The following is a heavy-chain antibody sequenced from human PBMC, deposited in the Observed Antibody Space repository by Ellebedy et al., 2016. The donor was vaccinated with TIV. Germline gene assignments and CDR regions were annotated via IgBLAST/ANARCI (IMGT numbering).Heavy chain of an antibody. Sequence: GGSLRLSCTASGLTFSLAWFAWVRQAPGKGLQWLGRFKSRVDGGTTDYAAPVNGRFTISRDDSKNMVYLQMNSLKAEDTAVYYCTRFDTSVTNFFESWGQGALVTVSS. J-gene: IGHJ4*02. V-gene: IGHV3-15*01. D-gene: IGHD2-2*01. CDR1: GLTFSLAW. CDR2: FKSRVDGGTT. CDR3: TRFDTSVTNFFES.